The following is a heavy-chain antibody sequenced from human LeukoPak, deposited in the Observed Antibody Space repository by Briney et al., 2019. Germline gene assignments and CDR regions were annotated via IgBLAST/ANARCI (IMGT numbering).Heavy chain of an antibody. D-gene: IGHD5-12*01. CDR3: AKDKKGWLQNFDY. Sequence: GGSLRLSCAASGFTFSSYTMNWVRQAPGKGLEWVSYISSSYGTIYYADSVKGRFTISRDNSKNTLYLQMNSLRAEDTAVYYCAKDKKGWLQNFDYWGQGTLVTVSS. J-gene: IGHJ4*02. CDR2: ISSSYGTI. V-gene: IGHV3-48*01. CDR1: GFTFSSYT.